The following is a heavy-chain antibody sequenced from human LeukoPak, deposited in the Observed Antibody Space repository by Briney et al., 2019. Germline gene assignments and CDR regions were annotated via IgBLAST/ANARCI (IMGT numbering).Heavy chain of an antibody. V-gene: IGHV3-30*02. Sequence: PGGSLRLSCAAFGFTFRSYGMHWVRQAPGKGREWVAFIRYEGDGENYAESVKGRFTISRDNSRNTVHLQMNSLTAEDTAVYYCAKEGRFGEKSLSAFDIWGQGTMVTVSS. J-gene: IGHJ3*02. CDR2: IRYEGDGE. D-gene: IGHD3-10*01. CDR1: GFTFRSYG. CDR3: AKEGRFGEKSLSAFDI.